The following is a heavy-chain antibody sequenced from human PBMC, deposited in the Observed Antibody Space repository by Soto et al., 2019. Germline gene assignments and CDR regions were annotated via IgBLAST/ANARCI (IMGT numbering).Heavy chain of an antibody. CDR1: GFTFSSYA. J-gene: IGHJ4*02. D-gene: IGHD3-22*01. Sequence: GGSLRLSCADSGFTFSSYAMSWVRQAPWKGLEWVSAISGSGGSTYYADSVKGRFTISRDNSKNTLYLQMNSLRAEDTAVYYCAKDNEIRALWYYDGSGYSYYFDYWGQGTLVTVSS. CDR3: AKDNEIRALWYYDGSGYSYYFDY. CDR2: ISGSGGST. V-gene: IGHV3-23*01.